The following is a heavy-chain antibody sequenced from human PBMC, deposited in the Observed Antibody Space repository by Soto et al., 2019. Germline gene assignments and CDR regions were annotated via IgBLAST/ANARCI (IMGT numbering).Heavy chain of an antibody. Sequence: QVQLVQSGAEVKKPGASVKVSCKASGYTFTSYGISWVRQAPGQGLEWMGWISAYNGNTNYAQKLQGRVTMTTDTSTSTACMEPRGMRSDDTAGYESGRDQSRSSWFDYWGQGTLVTVSS. D-gene: IGHD6-13*01. CDR3: GRDQSRSSWFDY. CDR2: ISAYNGNT. V-gene: IGHV1-18*01. CDR1: GYTFTSYG. J-gene: IGHJ4*02.